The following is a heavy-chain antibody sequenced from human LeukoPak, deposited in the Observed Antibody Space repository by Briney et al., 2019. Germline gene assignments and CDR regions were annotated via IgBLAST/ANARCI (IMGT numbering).Heavy chain of an antibody. Sequence: PSETLSLTCTVSGGSISSSSYYWGWIRQPPGKGLEWIGSIYYSGSTYYNPSLKSRVTISVDRSKNQFSLKLSSVTAADTAVYYCARDQQREVLDYWGQGTLVTVSS. CDR3: ARDQQREVLDY. J-gene: IGHJ4*02. V-gene: IGHV4-39*07. D-gene: IGHD6-25*01. CDR1: GGSISSSSYY. CDR2: IYYSGST.